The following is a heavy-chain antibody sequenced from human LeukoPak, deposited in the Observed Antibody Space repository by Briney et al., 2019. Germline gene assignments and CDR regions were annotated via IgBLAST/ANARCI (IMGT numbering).Heavy chain of an antibody. Sequence: GGSLRLSCAASGFTFSSYGMHWVRQAPGKGLEWVAVISYDGSNKYYADSVKGRFTISRDNSKNTLYLQMNSLRAEDTAVYYCGTSASSSWYLFDYWGQGTLVTVSS. CDR1: GFTFSSYG. CDR3: GTSASSSWYLFDY. D-gene: IGHD6-13*01. J-gene: IGHJ4*02. V-gene: IGHV3-30*03. CDR2: ISYDGSNK.